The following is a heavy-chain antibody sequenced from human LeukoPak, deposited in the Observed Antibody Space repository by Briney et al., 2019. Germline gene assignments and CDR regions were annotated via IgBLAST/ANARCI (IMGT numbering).Heavy chain of an antibody. CDR3: ARERPLPGVRGPYYYYYYMDV. CDR2: ISAYNGNT. CDR1: GYTFTSYG. D-gene: IGHD3-10*01. J-gene: IGHJ6*03. Sequence: ASVKVSCKASGYTFTSYGISWVRQAPGQGLEWMGWISAYNGNTNYAQKFQGRVTITADESTSTAYMELSSLRSEDTAVYYCARERPLPGVRGPYYYYYYMDVWGKGTTVTISS. V-gene: IGHV1-18*01.